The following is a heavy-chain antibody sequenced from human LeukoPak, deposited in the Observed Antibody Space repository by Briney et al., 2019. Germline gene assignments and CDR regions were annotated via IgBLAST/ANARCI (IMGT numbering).Heavy chain of an antibody. Sequence: AGGSLRLSCAASGFTFSSYSMNWVRQAPGKGLEWVSSISSSSSYIYYADSVKGRFTISRDNAKNSLYLQMNSLRAEDTAVYYCAREDGYNAPFDYWGQGTLVTVSS. D-gene: IGHD5-24*01. V-gene: IGHV3-21*01. CDR3: AREDGYNAPFDY. J-gene: IGHJ4*02. CDR2: ISSSSSYI. CDR1: GFTFSSYS.